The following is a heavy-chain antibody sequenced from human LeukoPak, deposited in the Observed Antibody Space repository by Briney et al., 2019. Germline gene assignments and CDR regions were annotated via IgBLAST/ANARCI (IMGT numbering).Heavy chain of an antibody. Sequence: GGSLRLSCAASGFTFSSYGMHWVRQAPGKGLEWVAVISYDGSNKYYADSVKGRFTISRDNSKSTLLLQMNSLRAEDTAVYYCARFALKTPPTDWGQGTLVTVSS. J-gene: IGHJ4*02. CDR3: ARFALKTPPTD. V-gene: IGHV3-30*03. CDR2: ISYDGSNK. CDR1: GFTFSSYG.